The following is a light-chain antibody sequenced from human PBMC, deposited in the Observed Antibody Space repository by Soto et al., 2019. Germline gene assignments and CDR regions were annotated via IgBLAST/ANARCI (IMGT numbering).Light chain of an antibody. CDR1: SSDVGGYNY. V-gene: IGLV2-11*01. J-gene: IGLJ1*01. CDR3: CSYAGSYTYV. Sequence: QSAVTQPRSVSGSPGQSVTISCTGTSSDVGGYNYVSWYQHHPGKAPKVMIYDVSKRPSGVPDRFSGSKSGNTASLTISGLQAEDEADYYCCSYAGSYTYVFGTGTKLTVL. CDR2: DVS.